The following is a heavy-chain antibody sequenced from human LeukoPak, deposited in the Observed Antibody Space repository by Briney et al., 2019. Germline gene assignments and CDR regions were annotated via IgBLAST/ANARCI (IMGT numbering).Heavy chain of an antibody. CDR1: GYTLTELS. V-gene: IGHV1-24*01. J-gene: IGHJ4*02. CDR2: FDPEDGKT. D-gene: IGHD1-26*01. Sequence: ASVKVSCKVSGYTLTELSMHWVRQAPGKGLEWVGGFDPEDGKTIYAQQFQGRVTMTEDTSTDTAYMELSSLRAEDTAVYYCATPVVGASLIDYWGQGTLVTVSS. CDR3: ATPVVGASLIDY.